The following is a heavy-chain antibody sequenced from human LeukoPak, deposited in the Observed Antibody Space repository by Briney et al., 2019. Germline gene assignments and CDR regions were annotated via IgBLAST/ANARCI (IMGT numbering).Heavy chain of an antibody. J-gene: IGHJ5*02. CDR2: INPNSGGT. CDR1: GYTFTGYY. Sequence: ASVKVSCKASGYTFTGYYMHWVRQAPGQGLEWMGRINPNSGGTNYAQKFQGRVTMTRDTSASTAYMELSSLRSEDTAVYYCARVLGPSPPDNWFDPWGQGTLVTVSS. D-gene: IGHD2-15*01. CDR3: ARVLGPSPPDNWFDP. V-gene: IGHV1-2*06.